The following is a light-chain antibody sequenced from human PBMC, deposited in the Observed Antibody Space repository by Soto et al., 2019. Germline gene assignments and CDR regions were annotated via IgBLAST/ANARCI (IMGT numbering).Light chain of an antibody. V-gene: IGKV3-15*01. J-gene: IGKJ4*01. CDR2: AAS. CDR1: RSVGSD. CDR3: QQYSQWPLT. Sequence: EIGMSQSPATLSVSPGERATLSCRASRSVGSDLAWYQQNPGQAPRLLIYAASTRATGIPARFSGSGSGTEFALTISSLQSEDFAVYYCQQYSQWPLTFGGGTKVDI.